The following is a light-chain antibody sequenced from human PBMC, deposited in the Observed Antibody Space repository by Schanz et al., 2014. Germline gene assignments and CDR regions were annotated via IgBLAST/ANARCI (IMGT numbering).Light chain of an antibody. CDR3: VLYMGSGSWV. CDR2: STN. J-gene: IGLJ3*02. CDR1: SASVSTSYH. V-gene: IGLV8-61*01. Sequence: QAVVTQEPSFSVSPGGTVTLTCGLSSASVSTSYHPSWYQQTPGQAPRTLIYSTNTRSSGVPDRFSGSILGDKAALTITGAQADDESDYYCVLYMGSGSWVFGGGTKLTVL.